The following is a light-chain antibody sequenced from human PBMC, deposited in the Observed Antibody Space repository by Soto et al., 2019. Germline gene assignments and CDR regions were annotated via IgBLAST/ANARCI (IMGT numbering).Light chain of an antibody. CDR1: SSNIGAGYD. CDR2: GNS. J-gene: IGLJ1*01. Sequence: QSALTQPPSVSGAPGQRVTISCTGSSSNIGAGYDVHWYQQLPGTPPKLLIYGNSNRPSGVPDRFSGSKSGTSASLAITGLQAEDEADYYCQSYDSSLSGYVFGTGTTVTVL. V-gene: IGLV1-40*01. CDR3: QSYDSSLSGYV.